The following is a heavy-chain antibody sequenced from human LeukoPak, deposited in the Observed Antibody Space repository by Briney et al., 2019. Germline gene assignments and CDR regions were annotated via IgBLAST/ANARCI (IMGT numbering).Heavy chain of an antibody. CDR3: AKGPDYDILTPIDY. J-gene: IGHJ4*02. D-gene: IGHD3-9*01. Sequence: GGSLRLSCVASGFTFNDYAMHWVRQAPGKGLEWVSGISWNSGSRGHADSVKGRFTISRDNAKTSLYLQMNSLRAEDMALYYCAKGPDYDILTPIDYWGQGTLVTVSS. CDR2: ISWNSGSR. CDR1: GFTFNDYA. V-gene: IGHV3-9*03.